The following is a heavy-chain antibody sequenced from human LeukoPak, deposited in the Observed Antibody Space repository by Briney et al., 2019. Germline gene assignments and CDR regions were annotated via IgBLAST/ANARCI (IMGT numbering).Heavy chain of an antibody. V-gene: IGHV4-39*07. CDR3: AREERGLVGATFSANFDY. CDR1: GGSISRSYYY. Sequence: KPSETLSLTRTVSGGSISRSYYYWGWIRQPPGKGLEWIGSVYYSGTPYYNPPLKSRVTISVDTSKNQFSLRLSSVTAADTAVYYCAREERGLVGATFSANFDYWGQGTLVTVSS. CDR2: VYYSGTP. J-gene: IGHJ4*02. D-gene: IGHD1-26*01.